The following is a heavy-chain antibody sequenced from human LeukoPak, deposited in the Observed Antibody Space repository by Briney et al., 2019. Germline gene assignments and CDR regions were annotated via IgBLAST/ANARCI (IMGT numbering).Heavy chain of an antibody. V-gene: IGHV3-30-3*01. J-gene: IGHJ6*02. D-gene: IGHD5-24*01. CDR3: AREDGAGYYGMDV. CDR2: ISYDGSNK. CDR1: GFTFSSYA. Sequence: GGSLRLSCAASGFTFSSYAMHWVRQAPGKGLEWVAVISYDGSNKYYADSVKGRFTISRDNSKNTLYLQMNSLRAEDTAVYYCAREDGAGYYGMDVWGQGTTVTVSS.